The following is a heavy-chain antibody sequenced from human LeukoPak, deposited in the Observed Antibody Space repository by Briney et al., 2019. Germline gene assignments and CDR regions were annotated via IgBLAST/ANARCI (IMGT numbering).Heavy chain of an antibody. D-gene: IGHD3-22*01. Sequence: PGGSLRLSCAASGFTFSSYAMSWVRQAPGKGLEWVSAISGSGGSTYYADSVKGRFTISRDNSKNTLYLQMNSLRAEDTAVYYCAKHYYDSSGYSPLDYWGQGTLVTVSS. J-gene: IGHJ4*02. CDR3: AKHYYDSSGYSPLDY. CDR2: ISGSGGST. CDR1: GFTFSSYA. V-gene: IGHV3-23*01.